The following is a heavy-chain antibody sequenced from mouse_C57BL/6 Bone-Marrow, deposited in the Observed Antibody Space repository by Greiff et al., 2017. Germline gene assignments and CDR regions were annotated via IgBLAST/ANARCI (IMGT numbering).Heavy chain of an antibody. D-gene: IGHD1-1*01. CDR2: IYPGDGDT. Sequence: VQLKESGPELVKPGASVKISCKASGYAFSSSWMNWVKQRPGKGLEWIGRIYPGDGDTNYNGKFKGKATLTADKSSSTAYMQLSSLTSEDSAVYFCARRGGSILYYFDYWGQGTTLTVSS. CDR3: ARRGGSILYYFDY. V-gene: IGHV1-82*01. CDR1: GYAFSSSW. J-gene: IGHJ2*01.